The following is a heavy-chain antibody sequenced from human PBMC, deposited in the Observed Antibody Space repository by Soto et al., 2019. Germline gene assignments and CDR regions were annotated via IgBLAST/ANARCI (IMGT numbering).Heavy chain of an antibody. D-gene: IGHD6-19*01. CDR1: GFTVSSSY. CDR2: IYSGGST. V-gene: IGHV3-53*01. J-gene: IGHJ4*02. CDR3: ARDRDSSCWLAFDY. Sequence: AGGSLRLSCAASGFTVSSSYMSWVRQAPGKGLEWVSVIYSGGSTYYADSVKGRFTISRDNSKNTLYLQMNSLRAEDTAVYYCARDRDSSCWLAFDYWGQGTLVTVSS.